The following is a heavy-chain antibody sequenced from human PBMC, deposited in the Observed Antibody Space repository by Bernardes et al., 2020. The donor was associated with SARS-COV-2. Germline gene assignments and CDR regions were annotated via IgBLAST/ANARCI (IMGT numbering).Heavy chain of an antibody. J-gene: IGHJ6*02. CDR1: GFTFSSYS. Sequence: GGSLRLSCAASGFTFSSYSMNWVRQAPGKGLEWVSSISSSSSNIYYADSVKGRFTISRDNAKNSLYLQMNSLRAEDTAVYYCARDHGSGRLDGYYYYGMDVWGQGTTVTVSS. CDR3: ARDHGSGRLDGYYYYGMDV. CDR2: ISSSSSNI. D-gene: IGHD3-10*01. V-gene: IGHV3-21*01.